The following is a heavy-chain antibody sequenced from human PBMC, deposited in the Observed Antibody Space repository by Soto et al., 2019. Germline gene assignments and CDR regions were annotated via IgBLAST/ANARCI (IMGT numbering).Heavy chain of an antibody. J-gene: IGHJ2*01. CDR1: GFTFSAFN. V-gene: IGHV3-73*02. D-gene: IGHD3-9*01. Sequence: EMQLVESGGGLVRPGGSLKLSCAASGFTFSAFNVHWVRQASGKGLEWIGHIGGKANSYATTFAASVKGRFTISRDDSNKTGYMKMNSMKTEDTAVYSCPRQGTAFRPVTDCPWYFDVWGRGTPVTVSS. CDR2: IGGKANSYAT. CDR3: PRQGTAFRPVTDCPWYFDV.